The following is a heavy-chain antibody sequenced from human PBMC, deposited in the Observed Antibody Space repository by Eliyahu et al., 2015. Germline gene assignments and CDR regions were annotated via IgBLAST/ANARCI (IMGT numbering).Heavy chain of an antibody. D-gene: IGHD1-14*01. CDR2: ISXRSTNT. CDR1: GFSFSTYA. J-gene: IGHJ4*01. Sequence: EVQLVASGGGLLQPGESLTLSCAASGFSFSTYAXXWVRQAPGEGXGWVSGISXRSTNTYYADSVKGRFTVSRDNSNNMLFLQMKSLRPEDTAVYYCGNLRTGGGGDYWGHGTLVTVSS. CDR3: GNLRTGGGGDY. V-gene: IGHV3-23*05.